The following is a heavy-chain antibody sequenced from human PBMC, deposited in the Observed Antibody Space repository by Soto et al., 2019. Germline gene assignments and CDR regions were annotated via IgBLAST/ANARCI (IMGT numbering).Heavy chain of an antibody. CDR3: ASLVYAIVWTTMDYYYGLAV. V-gene: IGHV1-69*13. J-gene: IGHJ6*02. CDR1: GGTFSRYA. Sequence: SVKVSCKASGGTFSRYAISWVRQAPVQGLEWMGGIIPIFGTANYAQKFQGRVTITADESTSTAYMELSSLRSEDTAVYYCASLVYAIVWTTMDYYYGLAVWGQGTTVTVFS. D-gene: IGHD2-8*01. CDR2: IIPIFGTA.